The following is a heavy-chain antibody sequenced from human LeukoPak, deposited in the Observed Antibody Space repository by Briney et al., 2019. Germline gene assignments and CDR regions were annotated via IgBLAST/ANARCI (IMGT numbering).Heavy chain of an antibody. CDR2: IKSDGSIT. CDR1: GFSFSNYW. CDR3: GRDNNYKVDV. D-gene: IGHD4-11*01. V-gene: IGHV3-74*03. Sequence: GRSLRLSCAASGFSFSNYWMVWVRKAPGKGLVWVSNIKSDGSITKYADSVKGRSTISRDNAKNTLYLQMNSLRAEDTAVYYCGRDNNYKVDVWGKGTTVTVSS. J-gene: IGHJ6*04.